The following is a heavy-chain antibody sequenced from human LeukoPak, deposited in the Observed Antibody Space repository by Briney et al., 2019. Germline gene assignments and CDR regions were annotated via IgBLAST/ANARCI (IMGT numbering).Heavy chain of an antibody. CDR2: ISYDGSNE. D-gene: IGHD2-8*01. CDR1: GFTFSNYG. V-gene: IGHV3-30*18. J-gene: IGHJ4*02. Sequence: PGGSLRLSCAASGFTFSNYGMNWVRQAPGKGLEWVAVISYDGSNEYYADSVKGRFTISRDNSKNTLYLQMNSLRAEDTAVYYCAKEVVSDCTNGVCRPHFDYWGQGTLVTVSS. CDR3: AKEVVSDCTNGVCRPHFDY.